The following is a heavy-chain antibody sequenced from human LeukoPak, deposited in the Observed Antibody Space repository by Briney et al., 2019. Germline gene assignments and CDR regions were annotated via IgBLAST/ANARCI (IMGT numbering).Heavy chain of an antibody. CDR2: IIPIFGTA. V-gene: IGHV1-69*01. J-gene: IGHJ5*02. D-gene: IGHD2-2*01. CDR1: GGTFISYA. Sequence: GSSVKVSCKASGGTFISYAISWVRQAPGQGLEWMGGIIPIFGTANYAQKFQGRVTITADESTSTAYMELSSLRSEDTAVYYCARGVLVVVPAARGWFDPWGQGTLVTVSS. CDR3: ARGVLVVVPAARGWFDP.